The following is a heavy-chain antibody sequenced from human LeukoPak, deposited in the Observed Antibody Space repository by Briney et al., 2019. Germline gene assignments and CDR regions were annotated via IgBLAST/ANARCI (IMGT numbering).Heavy chain of an antibody. Sequence: SVKVSCKASGFTFTSSAMQWVRQARGQRLEWIGWIVVGSGNTNYAQKFQERVTITRDISTSTAYMELSSLRSEDTAVYYCASNPNVDTAMVTWGQGTLVTVSS. CDR2: IVVGSGNT. CDR3: ASNPNVDTAMVT. CDR1: GFTFTSSA. V-gene: IGHV1-58*02. J-gene: IGHJ4*02. D-gene: IGHD5-18*01.